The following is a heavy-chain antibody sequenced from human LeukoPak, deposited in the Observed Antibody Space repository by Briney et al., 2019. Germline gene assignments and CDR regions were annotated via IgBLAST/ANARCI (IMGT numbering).Heavy chain of an antibody. J-gene: IGHJ4*02. CDR1: GGSISSSSYY. CDR2: IYYSGST. V-gene: IGHV4-39*01. D-gene: IGHD2-8*01. CDR3: ARHCTNGVCYTDFDY. Sequence: KPSETLSLTCTVSGGSISSSSYYWGWIRQPPGKGLEWIGSIYYSGSTYYNPSLKSRVTISVDTSKNQFSLKLSSVTAADTAVYYCARHCTNGVCYTDFDYWGQGTLVTVSP.